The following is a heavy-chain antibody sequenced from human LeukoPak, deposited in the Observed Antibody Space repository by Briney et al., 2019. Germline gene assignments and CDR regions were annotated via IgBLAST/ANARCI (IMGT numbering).Heavy chain of an antibody. Sequence: NPSETLSLTCTVSAGSISSSSYYWGWIRQPPGKGLEWTGRIYYSGSTYDNPCLKSRVTISVDTSNNKFSLKVSSVTAADTAVYYCARRGAAGEGVYFDYWGQGTLVTVSS. J-gene: IGHJ4*02. CDR2: IYYSGST. D-gene: IGHD3-10*01. CDR3: ARRGAAGEGVYFDY. V-gene: IGHV4-39*01. CDR1: AGSISSSSYY.